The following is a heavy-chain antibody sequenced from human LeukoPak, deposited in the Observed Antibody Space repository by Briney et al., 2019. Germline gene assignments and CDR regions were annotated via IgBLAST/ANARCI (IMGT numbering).Heavy chain of an antibody. CDR3: ARSHRITMVWGPGGIAFDI. J-gene: IGHJ3*02. CDR1: GGSISSYY. V-gene: IGHV4-59*08. Sequence: SETLSPTCTVSGGSISSYYWSWIRQPPGKGLEWIGYIYYSGSTNYNPSLKSRVTISVDTSKNQFSLKLSSVTAADTAVYYCARSHRITMVWGPGGIAFDIWGQGTMVTVSS. D-gene: IGHD3-10*01. CDR2: IYYSGST.